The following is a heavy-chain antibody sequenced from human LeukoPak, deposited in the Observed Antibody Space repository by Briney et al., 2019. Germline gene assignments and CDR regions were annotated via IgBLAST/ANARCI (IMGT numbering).Heavy chain of an antibody. V-gene: IGHV4-30-2*01. J-gene: IGHJ6*04. CDR1: GGSISSGGYS. CDR2: IYHSGSI. D-gene: IGHD6-13*01. CDR3: ARVAAAGYYGMDV. Sequence: SETLSLTCAVSGGSISSGGYSWSWIRQPPGKGLEWIGYIYHSGSIYYNPSLKSRVTISVDRSKNQFSLKLSSVTAADTAVYYCARVAAAGYYGMDVWGKGTTVTVSS.